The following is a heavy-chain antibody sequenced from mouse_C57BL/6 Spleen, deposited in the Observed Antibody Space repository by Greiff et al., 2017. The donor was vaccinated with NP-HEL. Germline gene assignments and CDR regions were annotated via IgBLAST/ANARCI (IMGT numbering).Heavy chain of an antibody. CDR1: GYSFTGYY. V-gene: IGHV1-42*01. J-gene: IGHJ4*01. Sequence: EVQLKQSGPELVKPGASVKISCKASGYSFTGYYMNWVKQSPEKSLEWIGEINPSTGGTTYNQKFKAKATLTVDKSSSTAYMQLKSLTSEDSAVYYCASVYYGNFPYAMDYWGQGTSVTVSS. D-gene: IGHD2-1*01. CDR2: INPSTGGT. CDR3: ASVYYGNFPYAMDY.